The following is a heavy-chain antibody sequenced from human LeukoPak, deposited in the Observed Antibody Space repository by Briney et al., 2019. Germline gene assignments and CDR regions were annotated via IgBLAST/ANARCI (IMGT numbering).Heavy chain of an antibody. CDR2: GYYSGST. CDR3: ARHLTWYFDL. D-gene: IGHD3-10*01. CDR1: GGSISSSSYY. V-gene: IGHV4-39*01. J-gene: IGHJ2*01. Sequence: SETLSLTCTVSGGSISSSSYYWGWIRQPLGKGLEWIGNGYYSGSTYYNPSLKSRVTISVDTSKNQFSLKLSSVTAADTAVYYCARHLTWYFDLWGRGTLVTVSS.